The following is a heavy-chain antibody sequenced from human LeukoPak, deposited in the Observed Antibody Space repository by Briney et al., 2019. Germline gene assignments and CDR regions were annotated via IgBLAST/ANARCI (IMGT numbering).Heavy chain of an antibody. CDR3: ARNRYYYGSGDKRGIDY. D-gene: IGHD3-10*01. Sequence: ASVKVSCKASGHTFTDYYIHWVRQAPGQGLEWMGWINPDSGDPNYAQKFQGRVTMTRDTSISTAYMELSRLRSDDTAVYYCARNRYYYGSGDKRGIDYWGQGTLVTVSS. CDR2: INPDSGDP. J-gene: IGHJ4*02. CDR1: GHTFTDYY. V-gene: IGHV1-2*02.